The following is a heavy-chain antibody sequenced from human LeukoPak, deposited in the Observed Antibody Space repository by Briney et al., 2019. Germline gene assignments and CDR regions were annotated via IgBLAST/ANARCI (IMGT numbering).Heavy chain of an antibody. CDR2: IKQDGSEK. V-gene: IGHV3-7*04. J-gene: IGHJ6*02. CDR3: ARTDAGTGATGWRYYYGMDV. D-gene: IGHD1-26*01. Sequence: GVSLRLSCAASGFSFSSYWMTWVRQAPGKGLEWVANIKQDGSEKYYVDSVKGRFTISRDNAKKSLYLQMNSLRAEDTAVYYCARTDAGTGATGWRYYYGMDVWGQGTTVTVSS. CDR1: GFSFSSYW.